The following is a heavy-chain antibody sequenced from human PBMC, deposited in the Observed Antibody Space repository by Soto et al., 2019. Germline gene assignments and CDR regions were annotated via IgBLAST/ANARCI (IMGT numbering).Heavy chain of an antibody. V-gene: IGHV3-23*01. CDR1: GFTFSSYA. J-gene: IGHJ6*02. CDR3: AKWCGENDGGSERPYGMDV. Sequence: GGSLRLSCAASGFTFSSYAMSWVRQAPGKGLEWVSAISGSGGSTYYADSVKGRFTISRDNSKNTLYLQMNSLRAEDTAVFYSAKWCGENDGGSERPYGMDVWGPGTTVTVSS. D-gene: IGHD2-8*02. CDR2: ISGSGGST.